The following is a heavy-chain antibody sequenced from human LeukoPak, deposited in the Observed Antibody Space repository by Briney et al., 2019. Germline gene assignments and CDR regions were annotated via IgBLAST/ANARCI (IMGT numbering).Heavy chain of an antibody. V-gene: IGHV4-61*01. J-gene: IGHJ4*02. Sequence: SETLSLTCTVSGGSISSSSYYWGWIRQPPGRGLEWIGYIYYSGSTNYNPSLKSRVTISVDTSKNQFSLKLSSVTAADTAVYYCARDQLYSYWGQGTLVTVSS. CDR3: ARDQLYSY. CDR2: IYYSGST. D-gene: IGHD2-2*02. CDR1: GGSISSSSYY.